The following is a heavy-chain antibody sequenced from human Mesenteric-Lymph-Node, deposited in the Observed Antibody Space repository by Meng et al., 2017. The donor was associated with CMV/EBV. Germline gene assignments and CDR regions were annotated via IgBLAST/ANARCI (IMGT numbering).Heavy chain of an antibody. J-gene: IGHJ4*02. V-gene: IGHV3-23*01. CDR1: GFTFNNYA. D-gene: IGHD1-1*01. CDR3: AKASNWEHDY. CDR2: ILGSGDST. Sequence: LSCAASGFTFNNYALTWVRQAPGKGLEWLSGILGSGDSTYYADSVKGRFTISRDNTKNTRFLQMNSLRAEDTAVYYCAKASNWEHDYWGQGTLVTVSS.